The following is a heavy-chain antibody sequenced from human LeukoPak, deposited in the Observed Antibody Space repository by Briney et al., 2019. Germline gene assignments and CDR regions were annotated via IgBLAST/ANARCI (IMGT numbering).Heavy chain of an antibody. D-gene: IGHD2/OR15-2a*01. V-gene: IGHV4-39*07. Sequence: SETLSLTCTVSGGSISSSSYYWGWIRQPPGKGLEWIGSIYYSGSTYYNPSLKSRVTISVDTSKNQFSLKLSSVTAADTAVYYCARFAISRSDAFDIWGQGTMVTVSS. CDR1: GGSISSSSYY. CDR3: ARFAISRSDAFDI. CDR2: IYYSGST. J-gene: IGHJ3*02.